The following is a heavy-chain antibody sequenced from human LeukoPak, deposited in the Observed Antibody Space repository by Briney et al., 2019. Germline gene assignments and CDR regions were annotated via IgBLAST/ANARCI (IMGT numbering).Heavy chain of an antibody. D-gene: IGHD6-13*01. J-gene: IGHJ4*02. CDR1: GFTVSTNY. Sequence: PGGSLRLSCAASGFTVSTNYMSWVRQAPGKGLEWVANIKQDGSEKYYVDSVKGRFTISRDNSKDTLYLQMNSLRAEDTAVYYCARVKAAAGRYFDYWGQGTLVTVSS. CDR2: IKQDGSEK. CDR3: ARVKAAAGRYFDY. V-gene: IGHV3-7*01.